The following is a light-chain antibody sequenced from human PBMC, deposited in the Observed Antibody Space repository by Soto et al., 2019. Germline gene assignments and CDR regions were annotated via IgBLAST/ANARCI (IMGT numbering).Light chain of an antibody. V-gene: IGLV2-14*01. CDR3: NSYTSSSTLV. CDR1: NSDVGGYNF. Sequence: QSALTQPASVSGSPGQSITISCTGTNSDVGGYNFVSWYQQHPGKAPKLMIYDVSNRPSGVSNRFAGSKSGNTASLTSSGLQAEDESDYYCNSYTSSSTLVFGGGTKLTVL. J-gene: IGLJ2*01. CDR2: DVS.